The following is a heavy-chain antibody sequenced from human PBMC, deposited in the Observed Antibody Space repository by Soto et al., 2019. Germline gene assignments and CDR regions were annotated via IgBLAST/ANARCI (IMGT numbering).Heavy chain of an antibody. V-gene: IGHV3-15*07. CDR3: TVDTAMVTAFDI. Sequence: EVQLVESGGGLVQPGGSLRLSCAASGFTFSNAWMNWVRQAPGKGLEWVGRIKSKTDGGTTDYAAPVKGRFTISRDDSKNTLYLQMNSLKTEDTAVYYCTVDTAMVTAFDIWGQGTMVTVSS. J-gene: IGHJ3*02. CDR2: IKSKTDGGTT. D-gene: IGHD5-18*01. CDR1: GFTFSNAW.